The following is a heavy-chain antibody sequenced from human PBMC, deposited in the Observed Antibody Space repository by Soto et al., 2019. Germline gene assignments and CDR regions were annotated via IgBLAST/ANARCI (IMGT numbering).Heavy chain of an antibody. D-gene: IGHD6-13*01. V-gene: IGHV4-59*08. CDR1: GDSVSSYY. CDR3: ARHVHRRSWGVDV. Sequence: SETLSLTCTVSGDSVSSYYWSWIRQPPGKGLEWIGYIYRSGSTNDNPSLKSRVTISLDTSKNQLSLRLSSVTAADTALYYCARHVHRRSWGVDVWGQGTTVTVSS. CDR2: IYRSGST. J-gene: IGHJ6*02.